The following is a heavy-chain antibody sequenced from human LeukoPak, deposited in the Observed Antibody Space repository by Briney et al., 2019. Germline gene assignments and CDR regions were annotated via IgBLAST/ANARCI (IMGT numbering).Heavy chain of an antibody. Sequence: SETLSLTCTVSGGSISSYYWSWIRQPPGKGLEWIGYIYYSGSTNYNPSLKSRVTISVDTSKNQLSLKLSSVTAADTAVYYCARIASHYDYVWGSYRYSNDAFDIWGQGTMVTVSS. J-gene: IGHJ3*02. CDR2: IYYSGST. V-gene: IGHV4-59*01. D-gene: IGHD3-16*02. CDR1: GGSISSYY. CDR3: ARIASHYDYVWGSYRYSNDAFDI.